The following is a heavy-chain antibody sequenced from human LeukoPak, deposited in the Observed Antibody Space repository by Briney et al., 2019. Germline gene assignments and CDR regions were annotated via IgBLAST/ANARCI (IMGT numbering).Heavy chain of an antibody. V-gene: IGHV1-8*01. Sequence: GAPVKVSCKASGYTFTSYDINWVRQATGQGLEWMGWMNPNSGNTGYAQKFQGRVTMTRDVSTNTLSMQLSSLTSDDTAIYYCATNHGGDSGFDHWGQGTLVTVSS. CDR2: MNPNSGNT. D-gene: IGHD4-23*01. CDR1: GYTFTSYD. CDR3: ATNHGGDSGFDH. J-gene: IGHJ5*02.